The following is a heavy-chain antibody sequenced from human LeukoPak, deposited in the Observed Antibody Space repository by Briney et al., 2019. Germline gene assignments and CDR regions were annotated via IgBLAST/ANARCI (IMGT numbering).Heavy chain of an antibody. Sequence: SETLSLPCTVSGGTISTYYWSWIRQPPGKGLEWVGYVYYSGSTNYNPSLKSRVTISVDTSKNQFSLKLSSVTAADTAMFYCARGGTVGVFGAFDIWSQGTMVTVSS. CDR2: VYYSGST. D-gene: IGHD3-16*02. CDR3: ARGGTVGVFGAFDI. V-gene: IGHV4-59*01. CDR1: GGTISTYY. J-gene: IGHJ3*02.